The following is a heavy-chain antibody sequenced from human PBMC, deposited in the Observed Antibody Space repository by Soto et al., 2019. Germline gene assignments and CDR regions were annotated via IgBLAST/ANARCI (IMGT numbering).Heavy chain of an antibody. CDR3: ARGGTPIGY. D-gene: IGHD3-16*01. CDR1: GYTFTNFG. CDR2: ISAYKGNT. V-gene: IGHV1-18*01. Sequence: QVQLVQSGAEVKKPGASVKVSCKTSGYTFTNFGLSWVRQAPGQGLEWMGWISAYKGNTNYAQNSQGRATMTTDTSTRTAYMELRSLSSDDTAVYYCARGGTPIGYWGQGTLVTVSS. J-gene: IGHJ4*02.